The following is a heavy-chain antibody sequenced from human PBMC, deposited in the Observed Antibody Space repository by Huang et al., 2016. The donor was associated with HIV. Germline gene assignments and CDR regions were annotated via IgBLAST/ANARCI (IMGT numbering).Heavy chain of an antibody. CDR1: GFTFSSYW. CDR3: VRDPRIQSWLNYFDY. CDR2: INRYGVSS. J-gene: IGHJ4*02. Sequence: EVQLVESGGGLVQPGGSLRLSCAASGFTFSSYWMHWVRQAPGKGLVLGLRINRYGVSSGDADSVKGRFTISRDNAKNTLYLQIISLRAEDTAVYYCVRDPRIQSWLNYFDYWGQGTLVSVSS. D-gene: IGHD3-22*01. V-gene: IGHV3-74*01.